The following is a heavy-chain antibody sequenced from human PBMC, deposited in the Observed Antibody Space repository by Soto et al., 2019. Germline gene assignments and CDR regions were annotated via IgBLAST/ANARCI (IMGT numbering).Heavy chain of an antibody. CDR1: GGPFGSSA. CDR3: ARLRRDWGDAFEL. D-gene: IGHD3-16*01. V-gene: IGHV1-69*06. Sequence: QVQLVQSGADLKQPGSSVRVSCKTSGGPFGSSAISWVRQAPAQRLEWIGEIIPVFDKANYAQNFQGRLTITADKSTATVFMQLNSLRSEDTAIYFCARLRRDWGDAFELWGQGTLVAASS. CDR2: IIPVFDKA. J-gene: IGHJ3*01.